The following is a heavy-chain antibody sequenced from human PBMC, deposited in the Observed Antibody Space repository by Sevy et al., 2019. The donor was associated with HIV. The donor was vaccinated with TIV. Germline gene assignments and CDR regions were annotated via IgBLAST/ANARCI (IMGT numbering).Heavy chain of an antibody. CDR3: ARLSSTSAICYLDY. CDR1: GYSFTRYW. Sequence: GESLKISCKGSGYSFTRYWIAWVRQMPGKGLEWMGIIYPDDSETRYSPSFQGQVTISADKSISTAYLQWSSLRASDSAMYYCARLSSTSAICYLDYWGQGNLVTVS. D-gene: IGHD2-2*02. V-gene: IGHV5-51*01. J-gene: IGHJ4*02. CDR2: IYPDDSET.